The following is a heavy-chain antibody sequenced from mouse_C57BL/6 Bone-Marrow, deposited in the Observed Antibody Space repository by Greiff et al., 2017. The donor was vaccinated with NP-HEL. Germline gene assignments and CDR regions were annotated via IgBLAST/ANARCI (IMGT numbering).Heavy chain of an antibody. Sequence: EVQRVESGGGLVQPGGSLSLSCAASGFTFTDYYMSWVRQPPGKALEWLGFLRNKANGYTTEYSASVKGRFTISRDNSQSILYLQMNALRAEDSATYYCARGLLLRPDYWGQGTTLTVSS. CDR3: ARGLLLRPDY. V-gene: IGHV7-3*01. CDR1: GFTFTDYY. CDR2: LRNKANGYTT. J-gene: IGHJ2*01. D-gene: IGHD1-1*01.